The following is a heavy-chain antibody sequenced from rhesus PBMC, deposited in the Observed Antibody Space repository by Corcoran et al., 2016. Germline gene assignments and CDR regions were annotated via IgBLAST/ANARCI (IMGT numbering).Heavy chain of an antibody. V-gene: IGHV4-76*01. CDR2: IYGSSGST. J-gene: IGHJ4*01. CDR3: ARGYDFDY. Sequence: QVQLQESGPGVVKPSETLSLTCAVSGGSISSGYDWSWIRQPPGKGLEWIGYIYGSSGSTNYNPSLKNRVTISKDASKNQFSLKLSSVTAADMAVYYCARGYDFDYWGQGVLVTVSS. CDR1: GGSISSGYD. D-gene: IGHD3-9*01.